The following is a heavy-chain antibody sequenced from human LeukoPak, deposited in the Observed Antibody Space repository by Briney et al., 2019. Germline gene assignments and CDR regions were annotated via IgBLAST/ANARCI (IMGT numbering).Heavy chain of an antibody. D-gene: IGHD6-6*01. CDR1: GGSVSSGSYY. Sequence: SEPLSLLCTVSGGSVSSGSYYGRWIRQPPGKGLEWIGDIYYSGSTNYNPSLKSRVTISVDTSKNQFSLKLSSVTAADTAVFYCARTPRGSSSFFYYYYMDVWGKGTTVTVSS. V-gene: IGHV4-61*01. CDR3: ARTPRGSSSFFYYYYMDV. J-gene: IGHJ6*03. CDR2: IYYSGST.